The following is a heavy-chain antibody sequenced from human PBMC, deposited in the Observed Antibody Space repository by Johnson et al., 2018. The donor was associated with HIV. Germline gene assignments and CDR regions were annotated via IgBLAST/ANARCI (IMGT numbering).Heavy chain of an antibody. J-gene: IGHJ3*02. Sequence: MLLVESGGGVVQPGRSLRLSCAASGFTFSSYWMSWVRQAPGKGLEWVANIKQDGSEKYYVDSVKGRFTISRDNSKNTLYLQMNSLRAEDTAVYYCARARARVTFDIWGQGTMVTVSS. D-gene: IGHD2-21*01. CDR3: ARARARVTFDI. CDR1: GFTFSSYW. CDR2: IKQDGSEK. V-gene: IGHV3-7*03.